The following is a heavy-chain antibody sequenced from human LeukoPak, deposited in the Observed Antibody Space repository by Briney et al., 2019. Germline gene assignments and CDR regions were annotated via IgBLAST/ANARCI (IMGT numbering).Heavy chain of an antibody. CDR1: GFTISGHA. V-gene: IGHV3-23*01. CDR3: VKDFCRGGNCPFPFFDS. CDR2: TVAGYSET. J-gene: IGHJ4*02. D-gene: IGHD4-23*01. Sequence: GGSLRLSCVASGFTISGHAMSWVRQAPAKGLEWVSITVAGYSETHYADSVRGRLTISRDDSSNTLSLEMNSLRADDTGTYYCVKDFCRGGNCPFPFFDSWGQGTVVTVSS.